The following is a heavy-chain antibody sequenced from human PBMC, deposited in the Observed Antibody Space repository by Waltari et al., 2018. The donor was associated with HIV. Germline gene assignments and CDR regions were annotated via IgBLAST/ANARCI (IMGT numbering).Heavy chain of an antibody. D-gene: IGHD3-22*01. CDR3: AGSRSSGSSVYYGMDV. CDR2: IYHSGST. CDR1: GGSITSSNW. Sequence: QVQLQESGPGLVKPSGTLSLTCAVSGGSITSSNWWSWVRQPPGKGLEWIGEIYHSGSTNYNPPLKGRVTISLDKSKHQFSLKLGSVTAADTALYYWAGSRSSGSSVYYGMDVWGQGTTVTVSS. V-gene: IGHV4-4*02. J-gene: IGHJ6*02.